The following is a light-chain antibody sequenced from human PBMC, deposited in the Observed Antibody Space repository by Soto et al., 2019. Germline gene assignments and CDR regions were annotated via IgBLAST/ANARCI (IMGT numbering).Light chain of an antibody. CDR3: HQYDSGT. CDR1: QIFNSIY. CDR2: GAS. J-gene: IGKJ1*01. V-gene: IGKV3-20*01. Sequence: EIMLTQSPGTLSLSPGESATLSWRARQIFNSIYLAWYQQKPGQAPRLLIYGASSRATGIPDRFSGSGSGTDFTLTISRLEPVDFAVYYCHQYDSGTFGQGTKVDIK.